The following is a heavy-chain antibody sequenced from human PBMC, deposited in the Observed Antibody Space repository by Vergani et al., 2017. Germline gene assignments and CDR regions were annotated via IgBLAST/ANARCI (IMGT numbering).Heavy chain of an antibody. Sequence: QVQLVQSGAEVKKPGASVKVSCKASGYTFTSSGISWVRQAPGQGLEWMGWISAYNGNTNYAQKLQGRVTMTTDTSTSTAYMELRSLRSDDTAVYYCARVYYDSLTGNRCYYFDYWGQGTLVTVSS. V-gene: IGHV1-18*01. CDR3: ARVYYDSLTGNRCYYFDY. CDR1: GYTFTSSG. CDR2: ISAYNGNT. J-gene: IGHJ4*02. D-gene: IGHD3-9*01.